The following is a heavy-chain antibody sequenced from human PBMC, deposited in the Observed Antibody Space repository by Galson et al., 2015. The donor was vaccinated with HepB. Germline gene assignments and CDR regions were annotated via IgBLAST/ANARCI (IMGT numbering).Heavy chain of an antibody. D-gene: IGHD2-8*02. CDR1: GFTFSSYA. V-gene: IGHV3-23*01. Sequence: SLRLSCAASGFTFSSYAMSWVRQAPGKGLEWVSGISGSGGSTYYADSVKGRFTTSRDNSKNTLYLQMNSLRAEDTAVYYCAKSESPHWSLDYWGQGTLVTVSS. CDR2: ISGSGGST. CDR3: AKSESPHWSLDY. J-gene: IGHJ4*02.